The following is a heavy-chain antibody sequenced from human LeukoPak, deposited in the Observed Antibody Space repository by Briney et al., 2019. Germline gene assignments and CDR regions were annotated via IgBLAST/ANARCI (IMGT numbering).Heavy chain of an antibody. CDR3: ARGVVVPAAKYDPLHTYGSDY. J-gene: IGHJ4*02. V-gene: IGHV1-18*01. CDR2: ISAYNGNT. D-gene: IGHD2-2*01. CDR1: GYTFTSYG. Sequence: ASVKVSCKASGYTFTSYGISWVRQAPGQGLEWMGWISAYNGNTNYAQKLQGRVTMTTDTSTSTAYMELRSLRSDDTAVYYCARGVVVPAAKYDPLHTYGSDYWGQGTLVTVSS.